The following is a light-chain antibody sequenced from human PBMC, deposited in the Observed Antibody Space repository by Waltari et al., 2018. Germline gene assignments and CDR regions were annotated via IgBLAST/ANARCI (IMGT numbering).Light chain of an antibody. CDR2: EVT. CDR3: TSYAGSNNYV. J-gene: IGLJ1*01. Sequence: QSSLTQPPPASGPHGQTVPRSYTGTSSDVGGYNCVPWYLQHPAKVPKVIIYEVTKRPSGVPDRFSGSKSGNTASLTVSGLQAEDEADYYCTSYAGSNNYVFGTGTKVTVL. CDR1: SSDVGGYNC. V-gene: IGLV2-8*01.